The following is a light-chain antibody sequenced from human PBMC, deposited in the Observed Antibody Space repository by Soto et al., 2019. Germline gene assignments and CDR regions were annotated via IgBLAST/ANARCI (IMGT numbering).Light chain of an antibody. V-gene: IGKV3-11*01. Sequence: EIVLTQSPATLSLSPGERATLSCWASQSVNRYLVWYQQKPRQAPRLLMYDASKRATGIPARFSGSGSGTDFTLTITSLEPEDFAVYYCQQRDIWPWPFGQGTKVDIK. J-gene: IGKJ1*01. CDR1: QSVNRY. CDR3: QQRDIWPWP. CDR2: DAS.